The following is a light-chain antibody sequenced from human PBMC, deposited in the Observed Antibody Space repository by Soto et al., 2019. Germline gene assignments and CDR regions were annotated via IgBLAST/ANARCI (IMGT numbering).Light chain of an antibody. CDR3: QGHSTYPRT. Sequence: DIQLTHSPSFLSASVGDTVTITCRASQGTSTYLAWYQQKPGKAPKNLIYGASTLQSGVPSRFSGSGSGTEFTLTISSLQPEDFATYYCQGHSTYPRTFGQGTKVDIK. V-gene: IGKV1-9*01. CDR2: GAS. J-gene: IGKJ1*01. CDR1: QGTSTY.